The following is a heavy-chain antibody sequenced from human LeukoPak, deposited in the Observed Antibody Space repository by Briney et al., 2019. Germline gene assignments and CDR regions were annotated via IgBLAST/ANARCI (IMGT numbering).Heavy chain of an antibody. Sequence: PGGSLRLSCAASGFTVSSNYMSWVRQAPGKGLEWVSVIYSGGSTYYADSVKGRFTISRDNSKNTLYLQMNSLRAEDTAVYYCARGDSSGWYSVDYWGQGTLVTVSS. CDR3: ARGDSSGWYSVDY. CDR1: GFTVSSNY. D-gene: IGHD6-19*01. J-gene: IGHJ4*02. V-gene: IGHV3-53*01. CDR2: IYSGGST.